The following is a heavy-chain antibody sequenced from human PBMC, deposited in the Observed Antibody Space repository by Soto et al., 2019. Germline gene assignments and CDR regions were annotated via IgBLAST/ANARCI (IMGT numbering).Heavy chain of an antibody. Sequence: PGGSLRLSCAASGFTFSSYWMSWVRQAPGKGLEWVANIKQDGSEKYYVDSVKGRFTISRDNAKNSLYLQMNSLRAEDTAVYYSARVIFGGGNWFDPWGQGTLVTVSS. CDR2: IKQDGSEK. CDR3: ARVIFGGGNWFDP. CDR1: GFTFSSYW. V-gene: IGHV3-7*01. J-gene: IGHJ5*02. D-gene: IGHD3-16*01.